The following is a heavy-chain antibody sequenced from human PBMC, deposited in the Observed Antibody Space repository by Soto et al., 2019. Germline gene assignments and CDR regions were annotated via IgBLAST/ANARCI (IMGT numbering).Heavy chain of an antibody. J-gene: IGHJ4*02. D-gene: IGHD3-10*01. Sequence: EVQLVESGGGLVQPGGSLRLSCATSGITFSDHDMDWVRQAPGKGLEWLGRCRSRADNYATDYAASVKGRFTFSSDDSKRSLSLQMRGLKTGDTAMYYCVLWVRGLINYWGQGTLVTVSS. V-gene: IGHV3-72*01. CDR3: VLWVRGLINY. CDR2: CRSRADNYAT. CDR1: GITFSDHD.